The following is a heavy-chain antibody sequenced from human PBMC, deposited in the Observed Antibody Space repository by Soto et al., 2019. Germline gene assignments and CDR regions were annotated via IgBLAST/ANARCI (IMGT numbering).Heavy chain of an antibody. CDR1: GCSISSGSYY. J-gene: IGHJ4*02. CDR2: VYYSGST. V-gene: IGHV4-39*01. D-gene: IGHD5-18*01. Sequence: XETRSLTCTVAGCSISSGSYYWGWIRQPPGKGLEWIGSVYYSGSTYYNPSLKSRVTISVDTSKNQFSLKLSSVTAADTAVYYCARRSPDTAMVTSDYWGQGTLVTVSS. CDR3: ARRSPDTAMVTSDY.